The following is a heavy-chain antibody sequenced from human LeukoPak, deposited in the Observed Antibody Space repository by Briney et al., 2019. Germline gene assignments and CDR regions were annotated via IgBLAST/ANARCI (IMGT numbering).Heavy chain of an antibody. CDR1: GFTFSSYE. J-gene: IGHJ5*02. D-gene: IGHD4-17*01. Sequence: GGSLRLSCAASGFTFSSYEMNWVRQAPGKGLEWVSYISSSGSTIYYADSVKGRFTISRDNAKNSLYLQMNSLRAEDTAVYYCARPSTVTTSWWFDPWGQGTLVTVSS. CDR3: ARPSTVTTSWWFDP. CDR2: ISSSGSTI. V-gene: IGHV3-48*03.